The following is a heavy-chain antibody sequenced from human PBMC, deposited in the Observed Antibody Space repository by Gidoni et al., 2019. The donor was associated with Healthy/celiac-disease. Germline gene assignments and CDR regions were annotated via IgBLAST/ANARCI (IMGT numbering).Heavy chain of an antibody. D-gene: IGHD3-16*01. CDR1: VGSFSGYY. V-gene: IGHV4-34*01. J-gene: IGHJ4*02. Sequence: QVQLQQWGAGLLKPSETLSLTCAVYVGSFSGYYWSWIRQPPGKGREWIGEINHSGSTNYNPSLKSRVTISVDTSKNQFSLKLSSVTAADTAVYYCARRAVWGAVTGPDYWGQGTLVTVSS. CDR2: INHSGST. CDR3: ARRAVWGAVTGPDY.